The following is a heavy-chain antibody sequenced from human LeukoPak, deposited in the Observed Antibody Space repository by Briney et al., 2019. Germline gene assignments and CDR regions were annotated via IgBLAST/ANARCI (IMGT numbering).Heavy chain of an antibody. Sequence: GWSLRLSCAASGFTFSSYAMHWVRQAPGKGLEWVAVISYDGSNKYYADSVKGRFTISRDNSKNTLYLQMNSLRAEDTAVYYCARGVMVRGVNLDYWGQGTLVTVSS. V-gene: IGHV3-30*04. CDR1: GFTFSSYA. J-gene: IGHJ4*02. D-gene: IGHD3-10*01. CDR3: ARGVMVRGVNLDY. CDR2: ISYDGSNK.